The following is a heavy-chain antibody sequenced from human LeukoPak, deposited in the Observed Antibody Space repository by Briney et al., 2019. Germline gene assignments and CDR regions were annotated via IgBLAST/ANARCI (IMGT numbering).Heavy chain of an antibody. CDR2: IKQDGSEK. CDR1: GFTVSSNY. Sequence: GGSLRLSCAASGFTVSSNYMSWVRQAPGKGLEWVANIKQDGSEKYYVDSVKGRFTISRDNAKNSLYLQMNSLRAEDTAVYYCARAGGTYYGIAFDIWGQGTMVTVSS. CDR3: ARAGGTYYGIAFDI. V-gene: IGHV3-7*01. J-gene: IGHJ3*02. D-gene: IGHD1-26*01.